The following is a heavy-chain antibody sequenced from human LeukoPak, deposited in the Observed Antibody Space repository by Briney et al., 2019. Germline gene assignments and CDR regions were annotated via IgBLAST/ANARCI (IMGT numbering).Heavy chain of an antibody. D-gene: IGHD7-27*01. V-gene: IGHV1-46*01. CDR3: TRGENWDFDY. J-gene: IGHJ4*02. CDR2: INPGGGIT. Sequence: ASVKVSFKASGYTFIRYYMHWVRQAPGQGLEWMGIINPGGGITKYAQKFQGRVTMTRDTSTSTVYMEPSNLRSEDTAVYYCTRGENWDFDYWGQGTLVTVSS. CDR1: GYTFIRYY.